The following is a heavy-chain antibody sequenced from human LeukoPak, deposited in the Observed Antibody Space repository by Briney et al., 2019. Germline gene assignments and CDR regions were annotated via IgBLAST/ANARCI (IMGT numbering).Heavy chain of an antibody. CDR2: IKQDGSEK. Sequence: GGSLRLSCAASGFTFSSYWMSWVRQAPGKGLEWVANIKQDGSEKYYVDSVKGRFTISRDNAKNSLYLQMNSLRAEDTAVYYCARDPESTSYYYGMDVWGRGTTVTVSS. CDR1: GFTFSSYW. V-gene: IGHV3-7*04. J-gene: IGHJ6*02. CDR3: ARDPESTSYYYGMDV. D-gene: IGHD2-2*01.